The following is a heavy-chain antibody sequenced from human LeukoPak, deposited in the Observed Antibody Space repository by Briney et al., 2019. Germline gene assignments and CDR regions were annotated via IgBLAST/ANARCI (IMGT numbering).Heavy chain of an antibody. V-gene: IGHV3-7*01. CDR1: GFSFSSYW. J-gene: IGHJ6*03. CDR2: IRQDESER. Sequence: GGSLRLSCEGSGFSFSSYWMTWVRQLPGKGPEQVTNIRQDESERYFADSVKGRFTISRDNAKKSVYLHMSSLRAEDTALYYCARLSAYYYGSYFYYYMDVWGKGTTVTVSS. D-gene: IGHD3-10*01. CDR3: ARLSAYYYGSYFYYYMDV.